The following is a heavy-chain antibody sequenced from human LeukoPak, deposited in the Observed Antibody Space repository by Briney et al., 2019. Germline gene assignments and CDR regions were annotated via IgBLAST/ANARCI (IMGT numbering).Heavy chain of an antibody. V-gene: IGHV3-30*04. CDR2: ISYDGGFT. CDR3: ATESSLTT. D-gene: IGHD4-11*01. CDR1: GFTFSSYA. J-gene: IGHJ4*02. Sequence: PGGSLGLSCAASGFTFSSYAMSWVRQAPGKGLEWVGDISYDGGFTNSAASVRDRFTISRDNSKNTLYLHMNSLRPEDTAVYYCATESSLTTWGQGTLVTVSS.